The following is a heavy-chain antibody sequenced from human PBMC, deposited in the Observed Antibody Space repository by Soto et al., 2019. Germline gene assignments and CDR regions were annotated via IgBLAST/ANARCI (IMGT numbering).Heavy chain of an antibody. V-gene: IGHV3-30*18. CDR2: ISYDGSNK. CDR1: GFTFSSYG. J-gene: IGHJ6*03. CDR3: AKGSRDCSSTSGSTYYYYYYMDV. Sequence: QVQLVESGGGVVQPGRSLRLSCAASGFTFSSYGMHWVRQAPGKGLEWVAVISYDGSNKYYADSVKGRFTISRDNSKNTLYLQMNSLRAEDTAVYYCAKGSRDCSSTSGSTYYYYYYMDVWGKGTTVTVSS. D-gene: IGHD2-2*01.